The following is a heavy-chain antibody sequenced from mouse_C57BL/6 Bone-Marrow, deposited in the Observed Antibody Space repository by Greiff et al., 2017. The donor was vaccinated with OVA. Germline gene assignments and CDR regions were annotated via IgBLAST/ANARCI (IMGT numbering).Heavy chain of an antibody. Sequence: EVQLQQSGPELVKPGASVKISCKASGYTFTDYYMNWVKQSHGKSLEWIGDINPNNGGTSYNQKFKGKATLTVDKSSSTAYMELRSLTSEDSAVYYCARRLTGTRRRAWLAYWGQGTLVTVSA. CDR3: ARRLTGTRRRAWLAY. V-gene: IGHV1-26*01. J-gene: IGHJ3*01. CDR1: GYTFTDYY. D-gene: IGHD4-1*01. CDR2: INPNNGGT.